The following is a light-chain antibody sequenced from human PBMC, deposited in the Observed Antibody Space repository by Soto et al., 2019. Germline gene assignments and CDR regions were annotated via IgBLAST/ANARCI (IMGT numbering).Light chain of an antibody. CDR1: ESFSRW. CDR2: QAS. J-gene: IGKJ1*01. V-gene: IGKV1-5*03. Sequence: DIQMTQSPTTLSASVGDRVTITCRANESFSRWLAWYQQKPGKAPKLLIYQASRLQRGVPSRFSGSGSGTEFTLTISSLQPDDLATYYCQHYQRFSRTCGRGTKVDIK. CDR3: QHYQRFSRT.